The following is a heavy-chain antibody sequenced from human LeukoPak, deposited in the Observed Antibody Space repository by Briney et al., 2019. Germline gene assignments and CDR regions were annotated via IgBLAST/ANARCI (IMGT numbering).Heavy chain of an antibody. CDR3: ASPPSTVWNWFDP. Sequence: PSETLSLTCTVSGGSISSSSYYWGWIRQPPGKGLEWIGSIYYSGSTYYNPSLKSRVTISVDTSKNQFSLKVSSVIAADTAVYYCASPPSTVWNWFDPWGQGTLVTVSS. V-gene: IGHV4-39*01. CDR1: GGSISSSSYY. CDR2: IYYSGST. D-gene: IGHD4-11*01. J-gene: IGHJ5*02.